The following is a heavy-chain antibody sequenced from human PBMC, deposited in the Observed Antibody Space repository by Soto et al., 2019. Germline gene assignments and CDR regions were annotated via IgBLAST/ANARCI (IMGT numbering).Heavy chain of an antibody. CDR1: GFTFGSFA. J-gene: IGHJ1*01. CDR3: AKWSRTDVF. Sequence: GGSLRLSCTASGFTFGSFALGWVRQAPGEGLEWVSSISIGGSYTTYADSVRGRFIISRDNAKNTLDLQMNGLRAEDTAVYSCAKWSRTDVFWGRGALVTVSS. D-gene: IGHD1-1*01. V-gene: IGHV3-23*01. CDR2: ISIGGSYT.